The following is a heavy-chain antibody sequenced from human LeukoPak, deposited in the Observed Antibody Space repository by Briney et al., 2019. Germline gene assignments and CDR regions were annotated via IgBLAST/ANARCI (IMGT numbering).Heavy chain of an antibody. D-gene: IGHD3-22*01. Sequence: GGSLRLSCAVSGFTFSSYGMHWVRQAPGKGLEWVAVIWYDGSNKYYADSVKGRFTISRDNSKNTLYLQMNSLRAEDTAVYYCARDNDDSSAIDYWGQGTLVTVSS. CDR2: IWYDGSNK. J-gene: IGHJ4*02. CDR3: ARDNDDSSAIDY. V-gene: IGHV3-33*01. CDR1: GFTFSSYG.